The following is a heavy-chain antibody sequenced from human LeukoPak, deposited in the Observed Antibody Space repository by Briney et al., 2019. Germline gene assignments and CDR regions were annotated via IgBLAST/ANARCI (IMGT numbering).Heavy chain of an antibody. D-gene: IGHD3-22*01. Sequence: GGSLRLSCAASGFTFDDYGMSWVRQAPGKGLEWVSGINWNDGSTGYADSVKGRFTISRDNAKNSLYLQMNSLRAEDTALYYCARALETYYYDSSGYFDYWGQGTLVTVSS. CDR2: INWNDGST. J-gene: IGHJ4*02. CDR1: GFTFDDYG. V-gene: IGHV3-20*04. CDR3: ARALETYYYDSSGYFDY.